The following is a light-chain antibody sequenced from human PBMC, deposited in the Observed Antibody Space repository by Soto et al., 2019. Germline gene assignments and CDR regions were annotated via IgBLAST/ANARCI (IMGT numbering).Light chain of an antibody. J-gene: IGKJ4*01. Sequence: EIVMTQSPATLSVSPGERGTLSCRASQSVSSNLAWYQQKPGQAPRLLIYGASTRATGIPARFSGSGSGTEFTLTISSLQSEDFAVHYCQQYNNWPLTFGGGTKVEIK. CDR3: QQYNNWPLT. CDR1: QSVSSN. CDR2: GAS. V-gene: IGKV3-15*01.